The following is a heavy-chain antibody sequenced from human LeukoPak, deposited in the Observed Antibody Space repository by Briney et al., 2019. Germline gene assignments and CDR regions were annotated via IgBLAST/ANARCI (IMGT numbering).Heavy chain of an antibody. V-gene: IGHV4-59*01. CDR2: ISDSGST. J-gene: IGHJ4*02. CDR1: GGSINTYY. CDR3: ARVSVAAAGRGQNPREYYFDY. Sequence: SETLSLTCTVSGGSINTYYWSWLRQPPGKGLEWIGYISDSGSTNYNPSLKSRVTISVDTSKNQFSLKLSSVTAADTAVYYCARVSVAAAGRGQNPREYYFDYWGQGTLVTVSS. D-gene: IGHD6-13*01.